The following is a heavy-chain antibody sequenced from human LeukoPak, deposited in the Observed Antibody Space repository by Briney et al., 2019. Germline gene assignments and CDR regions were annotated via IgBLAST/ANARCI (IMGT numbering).Heavy chain of an antibody. V-gene: IGHV3-74*01. Sequence: PGGSLRLSCAASGFTFSSYWMHWVRQAPGKGLAWVSRINSDGSSTSYADSVKGRFTISRDNAKNTLYLQMNSLRAEDTAVYYCARVVAVAAKDYWGQGTLVTVSS. CDR3: ARVVAVAAKDY. J-gene: IGHJ4*02. CDR1: GFTFSSYW. D-gene: IGHD6-19*01. CDR2: INSDGSST.